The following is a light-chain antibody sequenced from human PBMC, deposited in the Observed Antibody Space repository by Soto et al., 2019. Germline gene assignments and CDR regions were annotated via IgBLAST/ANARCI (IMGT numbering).Light chain of an antibody. J-gene: IGKJ5*01. CDR1: RSVRSY. CDR2: DAS. Sequence: EIVLTQSPATLSLSPGERATLSCRASRSVRSYLAWYQQKPGQAPRLLIYDASNRAAGIPARFSGSGSETDFTLPISNLEPEDFAVYYCQQRYGWPPITFGQGTRLEIK. CDR3: QQRYGWPPIT. V-gene: IGKV3-11*01.